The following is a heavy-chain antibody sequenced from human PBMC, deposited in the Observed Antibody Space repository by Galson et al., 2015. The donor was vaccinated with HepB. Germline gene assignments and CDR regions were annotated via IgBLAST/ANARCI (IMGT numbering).Heavy chain of an antibody. CDR3: AREEGYYYDSSGYYPLEY. J-gene: IGHJ4*02. CDR2: INPSGGST. D-gene: IGHD3-22*01. Sequence: SVKVSCKASGYTFTSYYMHWVRQAPGQGLEWMRIINPSGGSTSYAQKFQGRVTMTRDTSTSTVYMELSSLRSEDTAVYYCAREEGYYYDSSGYYPLEYWGQGTLVTVSS. CDR1: GYTFTSYY. V-gene: IGHV1-46*01.